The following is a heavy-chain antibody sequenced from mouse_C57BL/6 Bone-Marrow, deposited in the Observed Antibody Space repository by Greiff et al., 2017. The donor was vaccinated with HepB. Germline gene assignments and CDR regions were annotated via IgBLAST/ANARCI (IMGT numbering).Heavy chain of an antibody. Sequence: VQLQQPGAELVRPGTSVKLSCKASGYTFTSYWMHWVKQRPGQGLEWIGVIDPSDSYTNYNQKFKGKATLTVDTSSSTAYMQLSSLTSEDSAVYYCASYYGYEDWYFDVWGTGTTVTVSS. CDR1: GYTFTSYW. J-gene: IGHJ1*03. CDR3: ASYYGYEDWYFDV. CDR2: IDPSDSYT. V-gene: IGHV1-59*01. D-gene: IGHD2-2*01.